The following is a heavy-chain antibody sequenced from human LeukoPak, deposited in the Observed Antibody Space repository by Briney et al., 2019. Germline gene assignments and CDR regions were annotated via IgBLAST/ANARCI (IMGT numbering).Heavy chain of an antibody. Sequence: SETLSLTCTVSGGSVSTSDYYWGWIRQSPVKGLEWIGDAGKTNYNPSLRGRATIDTSKNQFSLKLTYVTAADSAVYYCARVFDSWGQGTLVTVSS. CDR1: GGSVSTSDYY. V-gene: IGHV4-39*07. CDR2: DAGKT. CDR3: ARVFDS. J-gene: IGHJ4*02.